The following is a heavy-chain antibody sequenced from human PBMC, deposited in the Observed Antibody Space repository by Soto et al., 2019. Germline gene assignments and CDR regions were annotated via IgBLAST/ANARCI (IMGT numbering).Heavy chain of an antibody. V-gene: IGHV3-23*01. Sequence: PGGSLRLSCAASGFTFSSYAMSWVRQAPGKGLEWVSSISASGGSTYYTDSVKGRFTISRDNSKNTLYLQMNSLRAEDTAVYYCAKGSSSGPSDYWGQGTLVTVSS. CDR2: ISASGGST. CDR1: GFTFSSYA. CDR3: AKGSSSGPSDY. J-gene: IGHJ4*02. D-gene: IGHD6-19*01.